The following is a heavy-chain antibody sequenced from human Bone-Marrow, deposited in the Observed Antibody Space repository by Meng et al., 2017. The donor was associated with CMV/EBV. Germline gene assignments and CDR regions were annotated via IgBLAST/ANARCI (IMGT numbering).Heavy chain of an antibody. J-gene: IGHJ4*02. CDR3: ARAPYYYDSSGYPDY. V-gene: IGHV4-39*07. CDR2: IYYSGST. D-gene: IGHD3-22*01. CDR1: GGSISSSSYY. Sequence: SETLSLTCTVSGGSISSSSYYWGWIRQPPGKGLEWIGSIYYSGSTYYNPSLKSRVTISVDKSKNQFSLKLSSVTAADTAVYYCARAPYYYDSSGYPDYWGQGTLVTVSS.